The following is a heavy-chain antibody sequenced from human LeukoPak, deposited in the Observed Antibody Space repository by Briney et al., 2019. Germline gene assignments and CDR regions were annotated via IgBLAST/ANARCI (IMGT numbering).Heavy chain of an antibody. D-gene: IGHD2-21*02. CDR2: INHSGST. CDR3: ATAARHIVVGTAILRPLLFDY. Sequence: SETLSLTCAVYGGSFSGYYWSWIRQPPGKGLEWIGEINHSGSTNYNPSLKSRVTISVDTAKNQFSLKLSSVTAADTAVYYCATAARHIVVGTAILRPLLFDYWGQGTLVTVSS. V-gene: IGHV4-34*01. CDR1: GGSFSGYY. J-gene: IGHJ4*02.